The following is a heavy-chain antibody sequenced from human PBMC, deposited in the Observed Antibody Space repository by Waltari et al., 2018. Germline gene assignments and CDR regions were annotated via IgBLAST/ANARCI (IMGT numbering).Heavy chain of an antibody. CDR2: INSDGSST. D-gene: IGHD5-18*01. V-gene: IGHV3-74*01. J-gene: IGHJ6*02. CDR3: ASRGYSYGFYYYGMDV. Sequence: EVQLVESGGGLVQPGGSLRLSCAASGFTFSSYWMHWVRQAPGKGLVWVSRINSDGSSTSYADSVKGRFTISRDNAKNTLYLQMNSLRVEDTAVYYCASRGYSYGFYYYGMDVWGQGTTVTVSS. CDR1: GFTFSSYW.